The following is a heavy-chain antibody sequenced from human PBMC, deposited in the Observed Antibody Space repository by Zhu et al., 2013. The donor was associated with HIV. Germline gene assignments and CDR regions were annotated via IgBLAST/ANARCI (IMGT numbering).Heavy chain of an antibody. CDR2: INAGNGNT. Sequence: QVQLVQSGAEVKKPGASVKVSCKASGYTFTSYAMHWVRQAPGQRLEWMGWINAGNGNTKYSQKFQGRVTITRDTSASTAYMELSSLRSEDTAVYYCARDPGVYSSGYLRWGQGTPGHRLL. CDR1: GYTFTSYA. D-gene: IGHD3-22*01. J-gene: IGHJ4*02. V-gene: IGHV1-3*01. CDR3: ARDPGVYSSGYLR.